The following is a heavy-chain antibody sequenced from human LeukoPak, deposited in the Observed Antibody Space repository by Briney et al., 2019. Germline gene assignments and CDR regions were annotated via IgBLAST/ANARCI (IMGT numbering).Heavy chain of an antibody. V-gene: IGHV1-2*02. Sequence: GASVKVSCKASGYTFTGYYMHWVRQAPGQGLEWMGWINPNSGGTNYAQKFQGRVTMTRDTSISTAYMELSRLRSDDTAVYYCARATDYIGQRKDSYYFDFWGQGTLVTVSS. J-gene: IGHJ4*02. CDR3: ARATDYIGQRKDSYYFDF. CDR1: GYTFTGYY. D-gene: IGHD4-11*01. CDR2: INPNSGGT.